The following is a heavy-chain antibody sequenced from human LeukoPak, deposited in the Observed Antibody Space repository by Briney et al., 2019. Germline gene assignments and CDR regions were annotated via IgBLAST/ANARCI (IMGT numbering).Heavy chain of an antibody. D-gene: IGHD2-21*01. V-gene: IGHV5-51*01. CDR3: AIGEIQNWFDP. J-gene: IGHJ5*02. Sequence: GESLKISCKGSGYSFANYWIGWVRQMPGKGLEWMGIIYPGDSDTRYSPSFQGQVTISADKSISTAFLQWSSLKASDTAMYYCAIGEIQNWFDPWGPGTLVTVSS. CDR2: IYPGDSDT. CDR1: GYSFANYW.